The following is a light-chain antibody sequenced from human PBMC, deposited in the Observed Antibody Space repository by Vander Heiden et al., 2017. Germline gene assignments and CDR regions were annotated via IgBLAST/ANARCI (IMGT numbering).Light chain of an antibody. CDR2: EDK. J-gene: IGLJ1*01. CDR3: QAWDSSTAYV. V-gene: IGLV3-1*01. CDR1: KLEDEY. Sequence: SYELPPPPSVSVSPGHTASITCSGDKLEDEYASWYQQKAGQPPVLVIYEDKKRPSGIPERFSGSKSGNTATLTISGTQAMDEDDYDCQAWDSSTAYVFGTGTKVTVL.